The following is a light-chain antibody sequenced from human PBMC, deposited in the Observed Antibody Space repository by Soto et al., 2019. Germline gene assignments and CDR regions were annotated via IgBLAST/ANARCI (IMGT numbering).Light chain of an antibody. Sequence: QSVLTQPPSASGTPGQGVAISCSGSSSNMGTNTVNWYQHLLGTAPKLLIYNDNQRPSGVPDRFFGSKSGTSASLAITGLQSEDEADYYCAAWDGTLNHILFGGGTKLTVL. CDR3: AAWDGTLNHIL. CDR1: SSNMGTNT. CDR2: NDN. J-gene: IGLJ2*01. V-gene: IGLV1-44*01.